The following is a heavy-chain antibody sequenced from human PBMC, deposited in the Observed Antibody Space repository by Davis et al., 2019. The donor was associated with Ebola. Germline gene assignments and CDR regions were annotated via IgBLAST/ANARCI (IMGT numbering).Heavy chain of an antibody. D-gene: IGHD3-16*01. J-gene: IGHJ4*02. Sequence: AASVKVSCKASGYTFTRFGINWVRQGPGQGPEWMGWINTNTGNPTYAQGFTGRFVFSLDTSVDTAFLQINNLRAEDTAIYYCARGMGELALNWGQGTLVTVSS. CDR1: GYTFTRFG. V-gene: IGHV7-4-1*02. CDR2: INTNTGNP. CDR3: ARGMGELALN.